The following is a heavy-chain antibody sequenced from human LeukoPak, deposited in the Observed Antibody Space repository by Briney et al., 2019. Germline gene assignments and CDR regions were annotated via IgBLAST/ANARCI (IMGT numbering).Heavy chain of an antibody. CDR1: GYSISSGYY. D-gene: IGHD2-15*01. J-gene: IGHJ3*02. CDR2: IYHSGST. V-gene: IGHV4-38-2*02. Sequence: PSETLSLTCTVSGYSISSGYYWGWIRQPPGKGLEWIGSIYHSGSTYYNPSLKSRVTISVDTSKNQFSLKLSSVTAADTAVYYCAREGGCSGGSCYSGYDAFDIWGQGTMVTVSS. CDR3: AREGGCSGGSCYSGYDAFDI.